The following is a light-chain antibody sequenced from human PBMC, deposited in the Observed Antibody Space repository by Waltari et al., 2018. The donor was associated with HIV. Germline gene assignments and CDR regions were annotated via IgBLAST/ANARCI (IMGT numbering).Light chain of an antibody. CDR3: QEYTTYLGT. V-gene: IGKV1-5*03. CDR1: PSIGVW. J-gene: IGKJ1*01. Sequence: DIQMTQSPSTLSASVGDTVTIPCRASPSIGVWLAWYQQKPGKAPKFLISKASSLESGVPSRFSGSGAATEFTLTISSLQPDDFATYFCQEYTTYLGTFGQGTKVEIK. CDR2: KAS.